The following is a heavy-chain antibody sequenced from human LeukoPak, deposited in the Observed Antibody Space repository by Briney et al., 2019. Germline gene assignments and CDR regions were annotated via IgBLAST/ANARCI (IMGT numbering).Heavy chain of an antibody. CDR3: ARAVYVRGVTDYFMDV. CDR1: GDSITNYY. J-gene: IGHJ6*03. Sequence: PSETLSLTCTVSGDSITNYYWSWIRQPPGKGLEWIGYIYYSGSTNYNPSLKSRVTISVDTSKNQFSLKLSSVTAADTAVYYCARAVYVRGVTDYFMDVWGKGTTVTVSS. V-gene: IGHV4-59*01. CDR2: IYYSGST. D-gene: IGHD3-10*02.